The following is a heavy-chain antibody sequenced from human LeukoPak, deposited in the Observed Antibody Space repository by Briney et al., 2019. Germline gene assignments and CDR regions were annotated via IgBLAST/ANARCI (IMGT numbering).Heavy chain of an antibody. CDR3: ARGGYYGLGNDFRFDP. J-gene: IGHJ5*02. D-gene: IGHD3-10*01. CDR2: MNPNSGNT. CDR1: GYTFTSYD. V-gene: IGHV1-8*02. Sequence: ASVKVSCKASGYTFTSYDINWVRQATGQGLEWMGWMNPNSGNTGYAQKFQGRVTMTTDTSTSTAYMELRSLRSDDTAVYYCARGGYYGLGNDFRFDPWGQGTLVTVSS.